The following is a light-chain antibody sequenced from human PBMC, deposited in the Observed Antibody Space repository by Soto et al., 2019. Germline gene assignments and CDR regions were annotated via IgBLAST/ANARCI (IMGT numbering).Light chain of an antibody. CDR3: QQYGSSPNT. CDR1: QGVSSSY. J-gene: IGKJ2*01. Sequence: EIVLTQSPGTLSLSPGERATLSCRASQGVSSSYLACYKQKPGQAPRLPIYGASSRATSIPDRFSGSGSGTDFTLTISSLEPEDFAVYYCQQYGSSPNTFGQGTKLEIK. CDR2: GAS. V-gene: IGKV3-20*01.